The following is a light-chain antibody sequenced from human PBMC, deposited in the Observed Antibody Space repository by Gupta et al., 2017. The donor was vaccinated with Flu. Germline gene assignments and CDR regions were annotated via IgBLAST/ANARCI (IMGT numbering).Light chain of an antibody. CDR1: QSIDRY. V-gene: IGKV1-39*01. Sequence: TQMTKSPSSLSASVGDRVSITCRASQSIDRYLNWYQQTSGKAPKLLIYAASALQSGVPSRLNGSCSGTDFTLPISNLQPEDFAVYYCQQSHNRPLTFGGGTKVEIK. CDR3: QQSHNRPLT. J-gene: IGKJ4*01. CDR2: AAS.